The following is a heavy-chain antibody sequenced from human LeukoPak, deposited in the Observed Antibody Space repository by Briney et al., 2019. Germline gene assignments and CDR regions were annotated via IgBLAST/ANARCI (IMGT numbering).Heavy chain of an antibody. V-gene: IGHV4-34*01. D-gene: IGHD3-3*01. CDR3: ARFQSWIFGVVTDYFDY. CDR1: GGSFSGYY. J-gene: IGHJ4*02. CDR2: INHSGTT. Sequence: SETLSLTCAVYGGSFSGYYWSWIRQPPGKGLEWIGEINHSGTTNYNPSLKSRVTISVDTSKNQFSLKLNSVTAADTAVYYCARFQSWIFGVVTDYFDYWGQGTLVTVSS.